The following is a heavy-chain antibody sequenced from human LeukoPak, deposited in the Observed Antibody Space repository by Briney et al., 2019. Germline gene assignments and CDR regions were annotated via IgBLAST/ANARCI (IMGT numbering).Heavy chain of an antibody. D-gene: IGHD3-10*01. V-gene: IGHV3-7*01. CDR2: IKQEGSEK. Sequence: GGSLRLSCAASEFSFSNYWMSWVRQAPGKGLEWVGNIKQEGSEKYYVDSVRGRFTISRDNANNSLFLQMNRLRAEDTAVYYCARGRGGLLWFGEFNSWGQGPLVPVSS. CDR1: EFSFSNYW. CDR3: ARGRGGLLWFGEFNS. J-gene: IGHJ4*02.